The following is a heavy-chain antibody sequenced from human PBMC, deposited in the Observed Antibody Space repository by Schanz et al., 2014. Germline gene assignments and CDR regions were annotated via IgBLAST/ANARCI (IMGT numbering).Heavy chain of an antibody. CDR1: GFGFSSYS. CDR2: MNESNSTI. Sequence: EVQLVESGGGLIQPGGSLRLSCAASGFGFSSYSMNWVRQAPGKGLEWVSAMNESNSTIYYADSVRGRFTISRDNAKNSLYLHMKDLRADDTSVYVCARGKDCTITRCYPTDIEGIYYMDVWGKGTTVTVSS. CDR3: ARGKDCTITRCYPTDIEGIYYMDV. J-gene: IGHJ6*03. V-gene: IGHV3-48*01. D-gene: IGHD2-2*01.